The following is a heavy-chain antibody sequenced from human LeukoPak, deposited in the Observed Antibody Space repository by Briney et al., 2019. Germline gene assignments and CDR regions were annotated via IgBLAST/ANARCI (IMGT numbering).Heavy chain of an antibody. D-gene: IGHD5-24*01. V-gene: IGHV3-33*01. CDR3: ASHHLEAYAFDI. CDR1: GFTFSSYG. J-gene: IGHJ3*02. CDR2: IWYDGSNK. Sequence: PGRSLRLSCAASGFTFSSYGMHWVRQAPGKGLEWVAVIWYDGSNKYYADSVKGRFTISRDNSKNTLYLQMNSLRAEDTAVYYCASHHLEAYAFDIWGQGTMVTVSS.